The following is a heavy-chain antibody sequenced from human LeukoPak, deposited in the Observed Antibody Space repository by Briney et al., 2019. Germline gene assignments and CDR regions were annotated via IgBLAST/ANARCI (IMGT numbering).Heavy chain of an antibody. CDR1: GYTFTNYY. CDR2: INPGSGST. J-gene: IGHJ4*02. CDR3: ARDSGFGYFDY. V-gene: IGHV1-46*01. D-gene: IGHD1-1*01. Sequence: GASVKVSCKASGYTFTNYYIHWVRQAPGQGLEWMGIINPGSGSTTHAQKFQGRVTMTRGTSTSTVYMDLISLRSEDTAVYYCARDSGFGYFDYWGQGTLVTVSS.